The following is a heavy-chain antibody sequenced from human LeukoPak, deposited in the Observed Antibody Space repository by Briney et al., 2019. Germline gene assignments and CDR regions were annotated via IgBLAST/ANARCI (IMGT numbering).Heavy chain of an antibody. V-gene: IGHV3-48*01. D-gene: IGHD3-10*01. J-gene: IGHJ4*02. CDR2: ITRSSRII. CDR1: GFTFSNFE. Sequence: GGSLRLSCAASGFTFSNFEMNWVRQIPGKGLEWLSFITRSSRIIYYADSVKGRFTISRDNSKNTLYLQMGSLRAEDMAVYYCARTRITMVRGVMEYFDYWGQGTLVTVSS. CDR3: ARTRITMVRGVMEYFDY.